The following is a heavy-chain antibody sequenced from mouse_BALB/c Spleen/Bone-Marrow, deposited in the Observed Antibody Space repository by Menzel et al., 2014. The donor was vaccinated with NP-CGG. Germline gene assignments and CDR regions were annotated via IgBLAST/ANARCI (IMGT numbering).Heavy chain of an antibody. J-gene: IGHJ3*01. CDR2: IDPSDNYT. Sequence: QVQLQQSGAELVKPGASVKMSCKASGYTFXSYWMHWVKQRPGQGLEWIGAIDPSDNYTHYNQEFKGKATLAVDTSSRTAYMQLSSLTSEDSAVYYCTNLGTYWGQGTLVTVSA. CDR3: TNLGTY. V-gene: IGHV1S127*01. D-gene: IGHD2-14*01. CDR1: GYTFXSYW.